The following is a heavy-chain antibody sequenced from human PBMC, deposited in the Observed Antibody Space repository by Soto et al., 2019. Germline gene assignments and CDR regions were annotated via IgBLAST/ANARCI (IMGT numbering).Heavy chain of an antibody. J-gene: IGHJ5*02. CDR1: GFAFSRSA. CDR3: AKGGYRHAYH. V-gene: IGHV3-23*01. CDR2: ISEGGGTT. D-gene: IGHD3-16*01. Sequence: EVQLLESGGGLIQPGGSLRLSCAASGFAFSRSAMAWVRQAPEKGLEWVSSISEGGGTTFYAGSVEGRFTISRDNSKNTLYLQMNSVRADDTAVYYCAKGGYRHAYHWGRGTLVTVSS.